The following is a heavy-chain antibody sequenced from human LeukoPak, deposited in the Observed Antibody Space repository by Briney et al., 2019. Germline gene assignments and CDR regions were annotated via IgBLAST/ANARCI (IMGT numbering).Heavy chain of an antibody. CDR1: GFTFSSSG. D-gene: IGHD6-19*01. CDR2: ISYDESNK. V-gene: IGHV3-30*18. J-gene: IGHJ4*02. Sequence: GGSLRLSCAASGFTFSSSGMHWVRQAPGKGLEGVAVISYDESNKYYADSVKGRFTISRDKSKNTLYLQMNSLRAEDTAVYYCAKDVSEWLAFDYWGQGTLDTVSS. CDR3: AKDVSEWLAFDY.